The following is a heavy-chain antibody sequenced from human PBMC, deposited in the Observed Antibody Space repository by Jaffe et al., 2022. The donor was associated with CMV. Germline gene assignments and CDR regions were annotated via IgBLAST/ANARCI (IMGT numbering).Heavy chain of an antibody. CDR3: AKGLRFLEWLLFVPDAFDI. J-gene: IGHJ3*02. V-gene: IGHV3-23*01. CDR1: GFTFSSYA. CDR2: ISGSGGST. D-gene: IGHD3-3*01. Sequence: EVQLLESGGGLVQPGGSLRLSCAASGFTFSSYAMSWVRQAPGKGLEWVSAISGSGGSTYYADSVKGRFTISRDNSKNTLYLQMNSLRAEDTAVYYCAKGLRFLEWLLFVPDAFDIWGQGTMVTVSS.